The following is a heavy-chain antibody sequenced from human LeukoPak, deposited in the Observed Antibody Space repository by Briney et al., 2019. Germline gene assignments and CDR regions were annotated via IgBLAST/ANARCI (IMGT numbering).Heavy chain of an antibody. Sequence: ASVKVSCKASEYTFTAYYVHWVRQAPGQGLEWMGWINPNTGDTNFAQNFQGRVTMTRDTSISTVYMELSRLRSDDTAVYYCARVGQWLVENDWFDPWGQGTLVTVSS. J-gene: IGHJ5*02. D-gene: IGHD6-19*01. CDR3: ARVGQWLVENDWFDP. CDR2: INPNTGDT. CDR1: EYTFTAYY. V-gene: IGHV1-2*02.